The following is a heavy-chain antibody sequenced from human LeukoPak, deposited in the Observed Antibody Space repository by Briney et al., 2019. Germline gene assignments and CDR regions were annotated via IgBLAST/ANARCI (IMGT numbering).Heavy chain of an antibody. D-gene: IGHD6-13*01. Sequence: SETLSLTCTVSGGSISSSSDYWGWIRQPPGKGLEWIGSIYYSGSTYYNPSLKSRVTISVDTSKNQFSLKLSSVTAADTAVYYCARRSGLFRRAIAAPLPQFDPWGQGTLVTVSS. CDR2: IYYSGST. J-gene: IGHJ5*02. V-gene: IGHV4-39*01. CDR1: GGSISSSSDY. CDR3: ARRSGLFRRAIAAPLPQFDP.